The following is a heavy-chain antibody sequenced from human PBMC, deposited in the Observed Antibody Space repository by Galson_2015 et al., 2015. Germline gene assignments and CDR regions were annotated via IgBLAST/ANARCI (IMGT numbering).Heavy chain of an antibody. Sequence: SLRLSYAASGFTFSSYSMNWVRQAPGEGLEWVSSISSSSYIYYADSVKGRFTISRDNAKNSLYLQMNSLRAEDTAVYYCSREKIGILTGYYPDYWGQGTLVTVSS. CDR2: ISSSSYI. CDR3: SREKIGILTGYYPDY. CDR1: GFTFSSYS. V-gene: IGHV3-21*01. D-gene: IGHD3-9*01. J-gene: IGHJ4*02.